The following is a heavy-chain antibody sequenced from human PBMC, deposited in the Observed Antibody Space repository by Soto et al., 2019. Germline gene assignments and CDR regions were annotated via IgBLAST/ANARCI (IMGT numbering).Heavy chain of an antibody. CDR1: GGSISSSSYY. J-gene: IGHJ4*02. CDR2: IYYSGST. Sequence: PSETLSLTCTVSGGSISSSSYYWGWIRQPPGKGLEWIGSIYYSGSTYYNPSLKSRVTISVDTSKNQFSLKLSSVTAADTAVYYCLGYSDTAMVTFDYWGQGTLVTVSS. D-gene: IGHD5-18*01. CDR3: LGYSDTAMVTFDY. V-gene: IGHV4-39*01.